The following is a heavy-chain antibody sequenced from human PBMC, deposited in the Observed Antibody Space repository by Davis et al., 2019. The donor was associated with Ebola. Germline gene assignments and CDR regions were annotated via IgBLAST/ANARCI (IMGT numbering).Heavy chain of an antibody. V-gene: IGHV3-53*01. J-gene: IGHJ6*02. D-gene: IGHD6-13*01. CDR1: GFTVSSNY. CDR2: IYSGGST. Sequence: PGGSLRLSCAASGFTVSSNYMSWVRQAPGKGLEWVSVIYSGGSTYYADSVKGRFTISRDNSKNTLYLQMNSLRAEDTAVYYCARGPIAAAGFTYYYYGMDVWGQGTTVTVSS. CDR3: ARGPIAAAGFTYYYYGMDV.